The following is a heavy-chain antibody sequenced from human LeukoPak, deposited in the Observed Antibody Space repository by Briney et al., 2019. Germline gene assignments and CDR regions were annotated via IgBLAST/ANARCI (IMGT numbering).Heavy chain of an antibody. J-gene: IGHJ4*02. D-gene: IGHD3-10*01. CDR1: GVPINSRDYY. Sequence: PSETLSLTCSVSGVPINSRDYYWTWIRQPPGKGLEWVGSIYYSGNTYYNPSLQRRVTISAGTSRDYFSLTLSSVTAADTALYFCSRGTMTAKPADFWGQGTLVTVSS. V-gene: IGHV4-39*01. CDR3: SRGTMTAKPADF. CDR2: IYYSGNT.